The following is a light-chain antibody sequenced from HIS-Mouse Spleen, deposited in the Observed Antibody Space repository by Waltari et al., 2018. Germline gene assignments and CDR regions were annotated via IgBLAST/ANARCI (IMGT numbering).Light chain of an antibody. Sequence: QSALTQPASVSGSPGQSITISCTGTSSDVGSYNLVSWYQQHPGKAPKLMIYEGSKLRSGVSKRVSGCKSGNTASLTIAGRQAEDEADYYCCSYAGRSTYWVFGGGTKLTVL. V-gene: IGLV2-23*01. CDR1: SSDVGSYNL. CDR3: CSYAGRSTYWV. J-gene: IGLJ3*02. CDR2: EGS.